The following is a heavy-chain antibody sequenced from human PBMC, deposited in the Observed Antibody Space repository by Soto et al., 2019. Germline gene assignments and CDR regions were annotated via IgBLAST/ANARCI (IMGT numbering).Heavy chain of an antibody. CDR3: ARSLGANGLDY. D-gene: IGHD3-16*01. CDR1: GYTFTGYY. Sequence: QVQLVQSGAEVKKPGASVKVSCKASGYTFTGYYMHWVRQAPGQGLEWMGWINPNSGGTNNAQKFQGWVTMTRDTSISTAYMELSRLRSDDTAVYSCARSLGANGLDYWGQGTLVTVSS. V-gene: IGHV1-2*04. J-gene: IGHJ4*02. CDR2: INPNSGGT.